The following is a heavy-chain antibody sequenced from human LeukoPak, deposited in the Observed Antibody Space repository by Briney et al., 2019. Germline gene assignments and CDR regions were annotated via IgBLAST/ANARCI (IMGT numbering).Heavy chain of an antibody. Sequence: GASVKVSCKASGYTFTGYYMHWMRQAPGQGLEWMARINPNSGGTNYAQKFQGRVTMIRDTSISTAYMELSRLRSDDTAVYYCARELAAAYFDYWGQGTLVTVSS. CDR1: GYTFTGYY. CDR2: INPNSGGT. D-gene: IGHD6-13*01. CDR3: ARELAAAYFDY. J-gene: IGHJ4*02. V-gene: IGHV1-2*06.